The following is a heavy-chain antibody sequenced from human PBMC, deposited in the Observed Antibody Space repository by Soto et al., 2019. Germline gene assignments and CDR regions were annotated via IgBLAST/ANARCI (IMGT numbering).Heavy chain of an antibody. J-gene: IGHJ6*02. V-gene: IGHV5-10-1*01. CDR1: VYSFTSYW. CDR2: IDPSDSYT. Sequence: GESLKISCKGSVYSFTSYWISWVRQMPGKGLEWMGRIDPSDSYTNYSPSFQGHVTISADKSISTAYLQWSSLKASDTAMYYCASSYCGGDCYSIGYYGMDVWGQGTTVTVSS. CDR3: ASSYCGGDCYSIGYYGMDV. D-gene: IGHD2-21*02.